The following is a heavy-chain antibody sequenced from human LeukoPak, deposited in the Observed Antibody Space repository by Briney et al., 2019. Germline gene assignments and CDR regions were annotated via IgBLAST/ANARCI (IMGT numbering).Heavy chain of an antibody. D-gene: IGHD2-21*02. V-gene: IGHV4-34*01. CDR3: ARVPRNSNRLAYCGGDCYRDY. Sequence: SETLSLTCAVYGGSFSGYYWSWIRQPPGKGLEWIGEIDHSGSTNYNPSLKSRVTISVDTSKNQFSLKLSSVTAADTAVYYCARVPRNSNRLAYCGGDCYRDYWGQGTLVTVSS. J-gene: IGHJ4*02. CDR2: IDHSGST. CDR1: GGSFSGYY.